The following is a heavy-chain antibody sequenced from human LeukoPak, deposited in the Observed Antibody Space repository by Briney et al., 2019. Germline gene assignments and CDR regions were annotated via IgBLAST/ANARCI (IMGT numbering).Heavy chain of an antibody. CDR2: IYPGDSDT. CDR3: ARPFSISGIGLSYGMDV. V-gene: IGHV5-51*01. CDR1: GYSFTSYW. J-gene: IGHJ6*02. Sequence: GESLKISCKGSGYSFTSYWLDWVRQVPGEGLEWMGIIYPGDSDTRFSPSFQGQVTISPDKSISTAYLQWSSLKASDTARYYCARPFSISGIGLSYGMDVWGQGTTVPVSS. D-gene: IGHD1-26*01.